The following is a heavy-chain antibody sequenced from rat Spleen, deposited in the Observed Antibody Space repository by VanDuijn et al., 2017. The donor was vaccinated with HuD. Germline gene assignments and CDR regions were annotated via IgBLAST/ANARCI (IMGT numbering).Heavy chain of an antibody. Sequence: EVQLVESDGGLVQPGRSLKLSCAASGFSFSSNWLNWIRQAPGEGLEWIASINPDGSNAYYPDSVKGRFTISRDNAKNTLYLQMDSLRSEDTATYYCTTVITIASISTGFDYWGQGVMVTVSS. J-gene: IGHJ2*01. V-gene: IGHV5-58*01. D-gene: IGHD1-2*01. CDR1: GFSFSSNW. CDR2: INPDGSNA. CDR3: TTVITIASISTGFDY.